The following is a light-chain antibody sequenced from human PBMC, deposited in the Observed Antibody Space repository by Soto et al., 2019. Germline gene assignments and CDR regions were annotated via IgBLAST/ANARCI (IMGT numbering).Light chain of an antibody. CDR2: AAS. Sequence: IQLTQSPSSLSAFVGDRVTITCRASQGISNNLAWYHQEPGKAPKLLIYAASTLQSGVPSRLSGSGSGTEFNLTINGLQPEDFATYYCQQLNSFPLTFGGGTKVEIK. CDR3: QQLNSFPLT. V-gene: IGKV1-9*01. J-gene: IGKJ4*01. CDR1: QGISNN.